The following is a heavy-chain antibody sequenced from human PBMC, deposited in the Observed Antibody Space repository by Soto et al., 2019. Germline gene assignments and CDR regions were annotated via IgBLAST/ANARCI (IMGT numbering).Heavy chain of an antibody. J-gene: IGHJ4*02. CDR2: IYHSGST. D-gene: IGHD6-19*01. Sequence: PSETLSLTCAVSGGSISSGGYSWSWIRQPPGKGLEWIGYIYHSGSTYYNPSLKSRVTISVDRSKNQFSLKLSSVTAADTAVYYCARQVAVAGNYFDYWGQGTLVTVSS. CDR3: ARQVAVAGNYFDY. V-gene: IGHV4-30-2*01. CDR1: GGSISSGGYS.